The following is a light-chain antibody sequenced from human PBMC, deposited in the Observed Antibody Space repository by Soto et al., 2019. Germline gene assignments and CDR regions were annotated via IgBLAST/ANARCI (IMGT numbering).Light chain of an antibody. CDR2: KES. CDR1: QTISSW. V-gene: IGKV1-5*03. J-gene: IGKJ1*01. Sequence: DIQMNQSPSTLSASVGDSVTITCRASQTISSWLAWYQQKPGKAPKILIYKESTLKSGVPSRFSGSGSGTELTLTISRLQPDDFATYYCQNYNSYSEACGQGTKVDIK. CDR3: QNYNSYSEA.